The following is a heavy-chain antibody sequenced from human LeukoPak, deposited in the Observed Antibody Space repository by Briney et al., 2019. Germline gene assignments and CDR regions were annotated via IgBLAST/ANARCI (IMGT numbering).Heavy chain of an antibody. CDR2: INHSGST. CDR3: AREGGYSYGTNWFDP. V-gene: IGHV4-34*01. Sequence: SETLSLTCAVYGGSFSGYYWSWIRQPPGKGLEWIGEINHSGSTNYNPSLKSRVTISVDTSKNQFSLKLSSVTAADTAVYYCAREGGYSYGTNWFDPWGQGTLVTVSS. D-gene: IGHD5-18*01. J-gene: IGHJ5*02. CDR1: GGSFSGYY.